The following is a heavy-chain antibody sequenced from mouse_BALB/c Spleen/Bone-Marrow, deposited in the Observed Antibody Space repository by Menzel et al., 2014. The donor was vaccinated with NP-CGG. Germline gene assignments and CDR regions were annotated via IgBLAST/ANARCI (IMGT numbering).Heavy chain of an antibody. V-gene: IGHV1-5*01. CDR3: TRFGSTYDWYFDV. D-gene: IGHD1-1*01. J-gene: IGHJ1*01. CDR2: TYPGNSDT. Sequence: EVQLQQSGTVLARPGASVKMSCKASGYSFTIYRMHGVKQRPGQGLEWIGATYPGNSDTSYNQKFKGKAKLTAVTSASTAYMELSSLTNEDSAVYYCTRFGSTYDWYFDVWGAGTTVTVSS. CDR1: GYSFTIYR.